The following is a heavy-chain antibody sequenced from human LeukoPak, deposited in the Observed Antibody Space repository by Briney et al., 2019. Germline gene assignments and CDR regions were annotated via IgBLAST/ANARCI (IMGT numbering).Heavy chain of an antibody. V-gene: IGHV4-34*01. CDR1: GGSFSGYY. Sequence: SETLSLTCAVYGGSFSGYYWSWIRQPPGKGPEWIGEINHSGSTNYNPSLKSRVTISVDTSKNQFSLKLSSVTAADTAVYYCARGFSITARPVYYYYMDVWGKGTTVTVSS. D-gene: IGHD6-6*01. CDR2: INHSGST. J-gene: IGHJ6*03. CDR3: ARGFSITARPVYYYYMDV.